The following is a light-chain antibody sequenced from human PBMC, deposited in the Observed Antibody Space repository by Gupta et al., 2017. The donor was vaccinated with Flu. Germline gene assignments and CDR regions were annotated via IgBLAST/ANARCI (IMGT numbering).Light chain of an antibody. Sequence: SDVGGYNYVSWYQQHPGKAPKLMIYEVSKRPSGVPDRFSGSKSGNTASLTVSGLQAEDEADYYCSSYAGSNNLVFGGGTKLTVL. CDR2: EVS. CDR3: SSYAGSNNLV. V-gene: IGLV2-8*01. J-gene: IGLJ3*02. CDR1: SDVGGYNY.